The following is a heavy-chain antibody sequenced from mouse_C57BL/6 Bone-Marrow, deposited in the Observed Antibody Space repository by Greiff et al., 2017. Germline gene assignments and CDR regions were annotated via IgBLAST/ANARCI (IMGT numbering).Heavy chain of an antibody. V-gene: IGHV1-55*01. CDR1: GYTFTSYW. D-gene: IGHD2-5*01. Sequence: QVQLKQPGAELVKPGASVKMSCKASGYTFTSYWITWVKQRPGQGLEWIGDIYPGSGSTNYNEKFKSKATLTVDTSSSTAYMQLSSLTSEDSAVYYCAREGDSNYGAWFAYWGQGTLVTVSA. J-gene: IGHJ3*01. CDR3: AREGDSNYGAWFAY. CDR2: IYPGSGST.